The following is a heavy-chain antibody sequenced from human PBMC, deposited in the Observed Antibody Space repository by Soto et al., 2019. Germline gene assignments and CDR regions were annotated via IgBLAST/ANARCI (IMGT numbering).Heavy chain of an antibody. CDR3: AKAPDILTGSHSSADY. CDR1: GFTFSSYG. J-gene: IGHJ4*02. CDR2: ISYDGSNK. V-gene: IGHV3-30*18. Sequence: GGSLRLSCAASGFTFSSYGMHWVRQAPGKGLEWVAVISYDGSNKYYADSVKGRFTISRDNSKNTLYLQMNSLRAEDTAVYYCAKAPDILTGSHSSADYWGQGTLVTVSS. D-gene: IGHD3-9*01.